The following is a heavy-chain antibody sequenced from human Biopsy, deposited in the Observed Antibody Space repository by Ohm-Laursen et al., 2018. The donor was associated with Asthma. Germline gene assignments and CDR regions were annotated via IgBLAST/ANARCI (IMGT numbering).Heavy chain of an antibody. CDR1: RFTYE. CDR2: ISYDGSSI. Sequence: SLRLSCAASRFTYEMHCVRQAPGKGLEWVAVISYDGSSIYYADSVKGRFTFSRDNSQNTLSLEMNSLRVEDTAVYSCARDLRSDNWNPLGMDVWGLGTTVTVAS. J-gene: IGHJ6*02. CDR3: ARDLRSDNWNPLGMDV. D-gene: IGHD1-20*01. V-gene: IGHV3-30-3*01.